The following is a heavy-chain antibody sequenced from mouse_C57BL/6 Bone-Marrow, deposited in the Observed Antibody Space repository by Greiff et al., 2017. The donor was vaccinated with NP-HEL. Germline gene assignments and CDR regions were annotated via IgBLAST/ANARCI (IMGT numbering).Heavy chain of an antibody. Sequence: QVQLQQPGAELVKPGASVKMSCKASGYTFTSYWITWVKQRPGQGLEWIGDIYPGSGSTNYNEKFKSKATLTVDTSSSTAYMQLSSLTSEDSAVYYCARSNWGGGSQAWFAYWGQGTLVTVSA. D-gene: IGHD4-1*01. V-gene: IGHV1-55*01. J-gene: IGHJ3*01. CDR3: ARSNWGGGSQAWFAY. CDR1: GYTFTSYW. CDR2: IYPGSGST.